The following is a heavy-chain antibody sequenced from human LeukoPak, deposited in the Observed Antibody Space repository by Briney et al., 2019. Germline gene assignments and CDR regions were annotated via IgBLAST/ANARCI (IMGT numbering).Heavy chain of an antibody. CDR2: INPNSGGT. Sequence: PVASVKVSCKASGYTFTGYYMHWVRQAPGQGLEWMGWINPNSGGTNYAQKFQGWVTMTRDTSISTAYMELSRLRSDDTAVYYCARPDYGSGSYYNGGGGGFDYWGQGTLVTVSS. CDR3: ARPDYGSGSYYNGGGGGFDY. CDR1: GYTFTGYY. V-gene: IGHV1-2*04. J-gene: IGHJ4*02. D-gene: IGHD3-10*01.